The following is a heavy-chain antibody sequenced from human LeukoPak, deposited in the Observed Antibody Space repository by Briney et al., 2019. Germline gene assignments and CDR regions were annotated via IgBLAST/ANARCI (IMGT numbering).Heavy chain of an antibody. CDR2: IYYSGST. J-gene: IGHJ6*02. D-gene: IGHD3-9*01. CDR3: ARTGRAGGYDILTGYYTSYYGMDV. V-gene: IGHV4-28*01. CDR1: GYSISSSNW. Sequence: PSETLSLTCTVSGYSISSSNWWGWIRQPPGKGLEWIGYIYYSGSTYYNPSLKSRVTMSVDTSKNQFSLKLSSVTAVDTAVYYCARTGRAGGYDILTGYYTSYYGMDVWGQGTTVTVSS.